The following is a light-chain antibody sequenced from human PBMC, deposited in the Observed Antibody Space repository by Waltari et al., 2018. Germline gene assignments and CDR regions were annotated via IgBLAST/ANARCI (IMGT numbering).Light chain of an antibody. CDR2: QDS. CDR1: HLGSNY. Sequence: SYELTQPSSVSVSPGQTASITCSGYHLGSNYVSWFQQRPGKSPVLVIYQDSERPSGIPERFSGSNSGDTATLTISGTQAMDEAEYFCQAWDTSTVVFGGGTELTVL. V-gene: IGLV3-1*01. CDR3: QAWDTSTVV. J-gene: IGLJ3*02.